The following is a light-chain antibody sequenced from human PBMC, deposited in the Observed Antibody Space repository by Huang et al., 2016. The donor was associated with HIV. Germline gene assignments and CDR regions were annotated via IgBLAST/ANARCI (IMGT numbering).Light chain of an antibody. V-gene: IGKV3-15*01. CDR2: GAS. CDR1: QRIDNY. CDR3: QEYNDWPIT. Sequence: EIVLTQPPGTLSVSPGERATLSCRASQRIDNYLAWYQQKPGQAPRHRIYGASTRASGIPARFTGSGSGTEFTLTITSLQSEDFAVYYGQEYNDWPITFGPGTKVDVK. J-gene: IGKJ3*01.